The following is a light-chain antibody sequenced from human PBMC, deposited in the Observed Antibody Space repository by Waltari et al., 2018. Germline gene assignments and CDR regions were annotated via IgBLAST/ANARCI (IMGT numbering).Light chain of an antibody. J-gene: IGLJ2*01. CDR2: RNN. V-gene: IGLV1-44*01. CDR1: SSNIGSNT. CDR3: AAWDASLNGPV. Sequence: QSVLTQPPSASGTPGQRVTLSCSGSSSNIGSNTVNWYQQLPGTAPKLLSYRNNQRPSGVPDRFSGSKSGTSASLAISGLQSEDEADYYCAAWDASLNGPVFAGGTKLTVL.